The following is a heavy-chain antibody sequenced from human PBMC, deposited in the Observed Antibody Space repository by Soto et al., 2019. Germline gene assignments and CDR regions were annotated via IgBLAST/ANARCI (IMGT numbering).Heavy chain of an antibody. D-gene: IGHD2-21*01. J-gene: IGHJ4*02. V-gene: IGHV3-21*01. CDR3: ARVERAYCGGDCYDY. CDR2: ISSSSSYI. Sequence: EVQLVESGGGLVKPGGSLRLSCAASGFTFSSYSMNWVRQAPGKGLEWVSSISSSSSYIYYADSVKGRFTISRDNAKNSLYLQMHSLRAKDTAVYYCARVERAYCGGDCYDYWGQGTLVTVSS. CDR1: GFTFSSYS.